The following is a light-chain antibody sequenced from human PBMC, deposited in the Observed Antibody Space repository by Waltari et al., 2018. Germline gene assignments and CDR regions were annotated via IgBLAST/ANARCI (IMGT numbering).Light chain of an antibody. CDR2: GTS. J-gene: IGKJ1*01. CDR1: ESISNN. CDR3: QQFDHWPPST. V-gene: IGKV3D-15*01. Sequence: EIVMTQSPATLSLSPGARATLSCMASESISNNLAWYQLKPGQPPRLLIYGTSTRATGIPARFSGRGSGTEFTLTISSLQSEDFAIYYCQQFDHWPPSTFGQGTKVELK.